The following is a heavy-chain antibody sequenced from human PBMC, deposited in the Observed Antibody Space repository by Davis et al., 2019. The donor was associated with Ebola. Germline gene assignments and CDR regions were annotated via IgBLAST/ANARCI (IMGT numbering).Heavy chain of an antibody. Sequence: GESLKISCAASGFTFSSYAMSWVRQAPGKGLEWVSAISGSGGSTYYADSVKGRFTISRDNSKNTLYLQMNSLRAEDTAVYYCATTYGSGSPLATTTYYFDYWGQGTLVTVSS. CDR1: GFTFSSYA. V-gene: IGHV3-23*01. D-gene: IGHD3-10*01. CDR2: ISGSGGST. CDR3: ATTYGSGSPLATTTYYFDY. J-gene: IGHJ4*02.